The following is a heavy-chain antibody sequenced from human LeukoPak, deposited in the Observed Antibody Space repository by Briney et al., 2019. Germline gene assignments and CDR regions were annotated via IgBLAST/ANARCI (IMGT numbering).Heavy chain of an antibody. V-gene: IGHV3-23*01. J-gene: IGHJ4*02. D-gene: IGHD2-2*01. CDR1: GFTVSNNY. CDR3: AKGYCRGNSCYDDRGAFDY. CDR2: ISGSGGRT. Sequence: PGGSLRLSCAASGFTVSNNYMSWVRQAPGKGLEWVSGISGSGGRTYFADSVKGRFTISRDNSKNTLYLQMNSLRAEDTAVYYCAKGYCRGNSCYDDRGAFDYWGQGTLVTVSS.